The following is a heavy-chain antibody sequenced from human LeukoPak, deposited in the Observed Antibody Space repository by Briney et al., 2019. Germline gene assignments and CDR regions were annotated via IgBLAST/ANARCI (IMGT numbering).Heavy chain of an antibody. V-gene: IGHV3-53*01. CDR1: GFTVSSKF. Sequence: GGSLRLSCAASGFTVSSKFMHWVRQAPGKGLEWVSVIYSGGITYYADSVKGRFTVSRDNSRNTMYLHMNSLKVEDTAVYYCAKDEVTSGGGLDYWGQGTLVTVSS. D-gene: IGHD3-16*01. CDR2: IYSGGIT. J-gene: IGHJ4*02. CDR3: AKDEVTSGGGLDY.